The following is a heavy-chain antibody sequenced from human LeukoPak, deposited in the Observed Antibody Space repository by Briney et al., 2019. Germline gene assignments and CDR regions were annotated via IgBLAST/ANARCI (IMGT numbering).Heavy chain of an antibody. CDR2: IYPGDSDT. D-gene: IGHD4-17*01. V-gene: IGHV5-51*01. CDR3: ARQGNDNGASAAFDI. Sequence: GESLKISRKGSGYTFTSYWIVWVRQMPGKGLEWMGIIYPGDSDTRYNPSFQGQVTISVDKSISTAYLQWSGLKASDTAKYYCARQGNDNGASAAFDIWGQGTMVTVSS. CDR1: GYTFTSYW. J-gene: IGHJ3*02.